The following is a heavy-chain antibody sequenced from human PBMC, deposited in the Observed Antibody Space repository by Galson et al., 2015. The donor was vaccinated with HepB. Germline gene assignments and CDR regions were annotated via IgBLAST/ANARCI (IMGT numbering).Heavy chain of an antibody. CDR2: IWYDGSNK. V-gene: IGHV3-33*08. CDR1: GFTFSSYG. Sequence: SLRLSCAASGFTFSSYGMHWVRQAPGKGLEWVAVIWYDGSNKYYADSVKGRFTISRDNSKNTLYLQMNSLRAEDTAVYYCARDQGSGYYYPHDAFDIWGQGTMVTVSS. CDR3: ARDQGSGYYYPHDAFDI. D-gene: IGHD3-22*01. J-gene: IGHJ3*02.